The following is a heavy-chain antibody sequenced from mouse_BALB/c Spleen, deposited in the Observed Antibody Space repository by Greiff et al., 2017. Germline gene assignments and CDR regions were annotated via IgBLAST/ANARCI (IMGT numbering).Heavy chain of an antibody. CDR3: ARSIHYYGYYYAMDY. Sequence: QVQLQQSGAELVRPGSSVKISCKASGYAFSSYWMNWVKQRPGQGLEWIGQIYPGDGDTNYNGKFKGKATLTADKSSSTAYMQLSSLTSEDSAVYFCARSIHYYGYYYAMDYWGQGTSVTVSS. V-gene: IGHV1-80*01. J-gene: IGHJ4*01. CDR2: IYPGDGDT. D-gene: IGHD1-2*01. CDR1: GYAFSSYW.